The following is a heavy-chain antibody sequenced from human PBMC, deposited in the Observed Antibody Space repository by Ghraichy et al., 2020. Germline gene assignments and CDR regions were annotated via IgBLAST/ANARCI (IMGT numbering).Heavy chain of an antibody. CDR2: INHGGST. CDR3: ATARYCAGGSCPRYFDS. V-gene: IGHV4-34*01. Sequence: ETLALTCDVYGESFSAYFRSWIRQPPGKGLEWIGEINHGGSTNYNPSLKRRVTISVDTSKNQFSLRLSSVTAADTAVYYCATARYCAGGSCPRYFDSWGQGTLVTVSS. D-gene: IGHD2-15*01. CDR1: GESFSAYF. J-gene: IGHJ4*02.